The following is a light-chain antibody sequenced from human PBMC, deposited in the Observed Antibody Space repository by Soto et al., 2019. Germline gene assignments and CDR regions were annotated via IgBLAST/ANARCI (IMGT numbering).Light chain of an antibody. J-gene: IGLJ1*01. V-gene: IGLV1-44*01. CDR3: AAWDDSLSGHFV. Sequence: QSALTQPPSASGTPGQRVTISCSGSSSNIGTNTVSWYQHLPGTAPKLLIYNNNQRPSGVPDRFSGSKSGTSASLAISGLQSEDEADYYCAAWDDSLSGHFVFGTGTKVPS. CDR1: SSNIGTNT. CDR2: NNN.